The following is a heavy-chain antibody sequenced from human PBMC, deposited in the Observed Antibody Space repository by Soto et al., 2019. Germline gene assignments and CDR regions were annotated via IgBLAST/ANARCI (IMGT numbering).Heavy chain of an antibody. CDR3: ARRGYSGYDPLPERYYYYGMDV. CDR2: IIPIFGTA. Sequence: ASVKVSCKASGGTFSSYAISWVRQAPGQGLEWMGGIIPIFGTANYAQKFQGRVTITADKSTSTAYMELSSLRSEDTAVYYCARRGYSGYDPLPERYYYYGMDVWGQGTTVTVSS. D-gene: IGHD5-12*01. J-gene: IGHJ6*02. V-gene: IGHV1-69*06. CDR1: GGTFSSYA.